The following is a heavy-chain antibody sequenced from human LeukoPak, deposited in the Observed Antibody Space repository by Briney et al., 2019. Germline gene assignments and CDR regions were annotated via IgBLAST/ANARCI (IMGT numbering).Heavy chain of an antibody. CDR3: ASHYGDHSFFDY. CDR1: GFTFRSYW. D-gene: IGHD4-17*01. J-gene: IGHJ4*02. Sequence: GGSLRLSCAASGFTFRSYWMIWVRQAPGKGLEWVANIKQDGSEKYYVDSVKGRFTISRDNAKNSLYLQMNSLRAEDTAVYYCASHYGDHSFFDYWGQGTLVTVSS. V-gene: IGHV3-7*02. CDR2: IKQDGSEK.